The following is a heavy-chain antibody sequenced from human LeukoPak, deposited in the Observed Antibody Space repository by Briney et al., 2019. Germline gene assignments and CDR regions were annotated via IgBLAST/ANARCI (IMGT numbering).Heavy chain of an antibody. CDR1: GGSISSSNW. Sequence: SETLSLTCDVSGGSISSSNWWSWVRQPPGKGLEWIGEIYHAGNTNYNPSLKSRVTISVDKSKNQFSLKLSSVTAADTAVYYCARDHGSGSYYPYYFDYWGQGTLVTVSS. CDR3: ARDHGSGSYYPYYFDY. CDR2: IYHAGNT. D-gene: IGHD3-10*01. J-gene: IGHJ4*02. V-gene: IGHV4-4*02.